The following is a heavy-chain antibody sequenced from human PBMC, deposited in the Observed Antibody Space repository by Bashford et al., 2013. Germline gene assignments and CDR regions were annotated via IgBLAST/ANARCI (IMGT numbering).Heavy chain of an antibody. J-gene: IGHJ5*01. V-gene: IGHV4-4*02. CDR3: ARNFDS. Sequence: SETLSLTCAVSVAPSAVTGGVGSPAPRKGLEWIAEISHGGSTNYNPSLKSRVTISLDKSKNQFSLNLNSVTAADTAMYYCARNFDSWGQGTLVTVSS. CDR1: VAPSAVTG. CDR2: ISHGGST.